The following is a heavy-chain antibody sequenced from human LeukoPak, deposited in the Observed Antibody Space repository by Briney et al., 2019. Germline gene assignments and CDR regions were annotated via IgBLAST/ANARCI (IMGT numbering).Heavy chain of an antibody. CDR2: IYPGDSDT. J-gene: IGHJ3*02. D-gene: IGHD2-2*01. CDR3: ARGFLGHCSSTSCSTYDAFDI. V-gene: IGHV5-51*01. Sequence: GESLKISCKGSGYSFTSYWIGWVRQMPGKGLERMGIIYPGDSDTRYSPSFQGQVTISADKSISTAYLQWSSLKASDTAMYYCARGFLGHCSSTSCSTYDAFDIWGQGTMVTVSS. CDR1: GYSFTSYW.